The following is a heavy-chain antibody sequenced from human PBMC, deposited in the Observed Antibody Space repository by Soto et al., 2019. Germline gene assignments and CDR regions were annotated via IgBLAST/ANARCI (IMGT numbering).Heavy chain of an antibody. J-gene: IGHJ4*02. CDR3: ASGYYYDSSGYYPVHFGY. CDR1: GGTFSSYT. V-gene: IGHV1-69*02. D-gene: IGHD3-22*01. Sequence: SVKVSCKASGGTFSSYTISWVRQAPGQGLEWMGRIIPILGIANYAQKFQGRVTITADKSTSTAYMELSSLRSEDTAVYYCASGYYYDSSGYYPVHFGYWGQGTLVTVSS. CDR2: IIPILGIA.